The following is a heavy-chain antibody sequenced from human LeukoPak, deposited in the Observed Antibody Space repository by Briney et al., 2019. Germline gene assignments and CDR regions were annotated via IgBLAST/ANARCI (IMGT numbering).Heavy chain of an antibody. CDR3: ARRRDYDFDY. D-gene: IGHD3-22*01. CDR1: GYTFTAYY. V-gene: IGHV1-2*02. J-gene: IGHJ4*02. Sequence: ASVKVSCKTSGYTFTAYYMHWVRQAPGQGLEWMGWINPNSGDTNYAQDFQGRVTMTRDTSNSTAYMELSRLTYDDTAVYYCARRRDYDFDYWGQGTLVTVSS. CDR2: INPNSGDT.